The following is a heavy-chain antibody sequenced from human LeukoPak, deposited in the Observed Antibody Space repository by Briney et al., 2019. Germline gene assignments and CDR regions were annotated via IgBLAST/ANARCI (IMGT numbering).Heavy chain of an antibody. J-gene: IGHJ4*02. CDR2: IYYSGST. V-gene: IGHV4-59*08. Sequence: SETLSLTCTVSGGSISSYYWSWIRQPPGKGLEWIGYIYYSGSTNYNPSLKSRVTISVDTSKNQFSLKLSSVTAADTAVYYCARQNYGRFGELLLLWGQGTLVTVSS. CDR1: GGSISSYY. D-gene: IGHD3-10*01. CDR3: ARQNYGRFGELLLL.